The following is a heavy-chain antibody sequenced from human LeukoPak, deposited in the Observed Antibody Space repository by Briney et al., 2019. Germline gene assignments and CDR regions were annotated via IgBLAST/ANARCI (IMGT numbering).Heavy chain of an antibody. CDR1: GFIFSSYA. CDR2: ISGSGGST. CDR3: AKVLPIAVAGTPELFDY. D-gene: IGHD6-19*01. Sequence: GGSLRLSCAASGFIFSSYAMSWVRQAPGKGLEWDSGISGSGGSTYYADSVKGRFTISRGNSKNTLYLQMNSLRAEDTAAYYCAKVLPIAVAGTPELFDYWGQGTLVTVSS. V-gene: IGHV3-23*01. J-gene: IGHJ4*02.